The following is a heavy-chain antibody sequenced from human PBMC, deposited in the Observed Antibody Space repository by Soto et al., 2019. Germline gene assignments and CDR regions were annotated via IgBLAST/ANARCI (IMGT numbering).Heavy chain of an antibody. V-gene: IGHV3-66*01. CDR1: GFTVSRDY. CDR2: IYSGGTT. D-gene: IGHD1-26*01. Sequence: EVQVVESGGGLVQPGGSLRLSCAASGFTVSRDYMNWVRQAPGKGLEWVSVIYSGGTTYYAESVKGRFTISRDNSKNTLYLQMNSLRAEDPAVYYCAGDPGDRNGMIVWGQGTTVTVSS. J-gene: IGHJ6*02. CDR3: AGDPGDRNGMIV.